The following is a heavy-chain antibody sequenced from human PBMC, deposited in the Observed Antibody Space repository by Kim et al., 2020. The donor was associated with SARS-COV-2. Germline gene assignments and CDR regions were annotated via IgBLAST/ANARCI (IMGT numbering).Heavy chain of an antibody. CDR2: ISGDGGST. Sequence: GGSLRLSCAASGFTFDDYAMHWVRQAPGKGLEWVSLISGDGGSTYYADSVKGRFTISRDNSKNSLYLQMNSLRTEDTAFYYFAKEGYCSGGSCYWTPYYFDYWGQGTLGTVSS. D-gene: IGHD2-15*01. CDR1: GFTFDDYA. CDR3: AKEGYCSGGSCYWTPYYFDY. V-gene: IGHV3-43*02. J-gene: IGHJ4*02.